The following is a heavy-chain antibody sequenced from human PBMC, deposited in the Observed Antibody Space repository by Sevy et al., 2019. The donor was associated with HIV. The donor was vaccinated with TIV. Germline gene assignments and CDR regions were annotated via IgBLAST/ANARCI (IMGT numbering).Heavy chain of an antibody. J-gene: IGHJ4*02. CDR2: IYSGGST. Sequence: GGSLRLSCAASGFIVSYNYMSWVRQAPGKGLEWVSVIYSGGSTYYADSVKGRFTISRDNSKNTLYLQMNSLRAEDMAVYYCVRGGATSGFLGIDYWGQGTLVTVSS. V-gene: IGHV3-53*01. D-gene: IGHD3-9*01. CDR1: GFIVSYNY. CDR3: VRGGATSGFLGIDY.